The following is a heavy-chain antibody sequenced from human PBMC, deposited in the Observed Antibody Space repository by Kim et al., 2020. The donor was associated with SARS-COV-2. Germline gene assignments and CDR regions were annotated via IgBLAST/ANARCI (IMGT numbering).Heavy chain of an antibody. CDR1: GFTFGDYA. V-gene: IGHV3-49*03. D-gene: IGHD5-18*01. Sequence: GGSLRLSCTASGFTFGDYAMSWFRQAPGKGLEWVGFIRSKAYGGTTEYAASVKGRFTISRDDSKSIAYLQMNSLKTEDTAVYYCTRVGYSYGAISGDFDYWGQGTLVTVSS. CDR2: IRSKAYGGTT. CDR3: TRVGYSYGAISGDFDY. J-gene: IGHJ4*02.